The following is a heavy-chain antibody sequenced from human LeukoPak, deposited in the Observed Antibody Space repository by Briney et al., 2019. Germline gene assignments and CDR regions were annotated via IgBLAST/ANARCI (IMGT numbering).Heavy chain of an antibody. CDR2: INPIFGTA. J-gene: IGHJ4*02. CDR3: ARLDYDILTGGVDY. Sequence: GASVKVSCKASGYTFTGYYMHWVRQAPGQGLEWMGWINPIFGTANYAQKFQGRVTITTDESTSTAYMELSSLRSEDTAVYYCARLDYDILTGGVDYWGQGTLVTVSS. V-gene: IGHV1-69*05. CDR1: GYTFTGYY. D-gene: IGHD3-9*01.